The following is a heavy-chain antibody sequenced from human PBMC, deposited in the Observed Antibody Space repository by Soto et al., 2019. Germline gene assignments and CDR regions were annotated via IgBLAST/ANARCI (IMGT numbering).Heavy chain of an antibody. D-gene: IGHD6-6*01. CDR3: ASEYSSSSRYGMDV. Sequence: QVQLVQSGAEVKKPGASVKVSCKASGYSLTSYYMHWVRQAPGQGLEWMGIINPSGGSTSYAQKFQGRVTRTRDTSKSTVYMELSSLRSEATAVYYCASEYSSSSRYGMDVWGQGTTVTVSS. V-gene: IGHV1-46*01. CDR1: GYSLTSYY. CDR2: INPSGGST. J-gene: IGHJ6*02.